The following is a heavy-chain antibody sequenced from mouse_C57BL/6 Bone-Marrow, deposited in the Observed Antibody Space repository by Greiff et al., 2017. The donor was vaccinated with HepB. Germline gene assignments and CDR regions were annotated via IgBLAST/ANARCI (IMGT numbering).Heavy chain of an antibody. J-gene: IGHJ2*01. CDR2: INTGGTYT. D-gene: IGHD2-14*01. V-gene: IGHV5-6*01. Sequence: EVKLMGSGGDLVKPGGSLKLSCAASGFTFSTSGMSWVRQTPDRRLEWVATINTGGTYTYYADSVRGRFTISKDSAKNTLFLLMSSLKSEDSAIYYWTRDRFDYYFDYWGQGTTLTVSS. CDR1: GFTFSTSG. CDR3: TRDRFDYYFDY.